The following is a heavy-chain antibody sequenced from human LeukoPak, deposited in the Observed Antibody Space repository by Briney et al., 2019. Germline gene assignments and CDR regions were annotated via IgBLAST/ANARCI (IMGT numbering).Heavy chain of an antibody. D-gene: IGHD5-18*01. CDR3: ARSQLWSPFSY. J-gene: IGHJ4*02. V-gene: IGHV4-34*01. CDR2: INHSGGT. CDR1: GESLSGYY. Sequence: SETLSLTCVVYGESLSGYYCNWIRQPPGKGLEWIGEINHSGGTNYNPSLKSRVTISVDTSINVFSLKLSSVTAADTAVYYCARSQLWSPFSYWGQGTLVTVSS.